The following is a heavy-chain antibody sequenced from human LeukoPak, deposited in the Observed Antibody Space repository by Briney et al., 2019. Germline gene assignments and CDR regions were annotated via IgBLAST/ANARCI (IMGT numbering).Heavy chain of an antibody. Sequence: AGGSLRLSCAASGFTFSDYYMSWIRQAPGKGLEWVSSISSSSSYIYYADSVKGRFTISRDNAKNSLYLQMNSLRAEDTAVYYCARDTPTAFDYWGQGTLVTVSS. CDR1: GFTFSDYY. V-gene: IGHV3-11*06. D-gene: IGHD4-17*01. CDR3: ARDTPTAFDY. CDR2: ISSSSSYI. J-gene: IGHJ4*02.